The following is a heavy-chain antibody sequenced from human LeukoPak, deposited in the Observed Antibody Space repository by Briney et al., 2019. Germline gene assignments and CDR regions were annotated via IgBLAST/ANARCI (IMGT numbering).Heavy chain of an antibody. Sequence: ASAKVSCKASGYTFTSYGISWVRQAPGQGLEWMGWISAYNGNTNYAQKLQGRVTMTTDTSTSTAYMELRSLRSDDTAVYYCARENCGGDCYSSPFDYWGQGTLVTVSS. D-gene: IGHD2-21*02. CDR3: ARENCGGDCYSSPFDY. CDR1: GYTFTSYG. V-gene: IGHV1-18*01. CDR2: ISAYNGNT. J-gene: IGHJ4*02.